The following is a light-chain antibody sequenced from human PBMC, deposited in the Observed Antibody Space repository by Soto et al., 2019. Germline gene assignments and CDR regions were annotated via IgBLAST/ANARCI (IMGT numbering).Light chain of an antibody. V-gene: IGKV2-28*01. Sequence: DIVMTQSPLSLAVTPGEPASISCRSSQSLLHSDGESYLDWYLQKPGQSPQLLIYLGLNRASGVPDRFSCSRSGTDFTLKISRVEAEDVGVYYCMQALQTPLTFGGGTKVEI. CDR2: LGL. J-gene: IGKJ4*01. CDR1: QSLLHSDGESY. CDR3: MQALQTPLT.